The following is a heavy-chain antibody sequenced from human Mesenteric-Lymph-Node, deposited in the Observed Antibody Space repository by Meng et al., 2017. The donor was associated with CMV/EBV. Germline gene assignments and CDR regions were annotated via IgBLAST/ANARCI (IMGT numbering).Heavy chain of an antibody. CDR1: GYTFTGYY. V-gene: IGHV1-2*02. CDR3: ARDLGDDAFDI. J-gene: IGHJ3*02. D-gene: IGHD3-16*01. CDR2: INPNSGGT. Sequence: ASVKVSCKASGYTFTGYYMHWVRQAPGQGLEWMGWINPNSGGTNFAQRFQGRVTMTRDTSISTAYMELSRLTSDDTAVYYCARDLGDDAFDIWGQGTMATVSS.